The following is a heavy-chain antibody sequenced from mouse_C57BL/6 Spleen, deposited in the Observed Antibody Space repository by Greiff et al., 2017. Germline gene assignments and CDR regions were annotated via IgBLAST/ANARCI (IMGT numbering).Heavy chain of an antibody. D-gene: IGHD1-1*01. CDR3: ARRGDGSSPE. CDR2: IYPRSGNT. V-gene: IGHV1-81*01. Sequence: QVHVKQSGAELARPGASVKLSCKASGYTFTSYGISWVKQRTGQGLEWIGEIYPRSGNTYYNEKFKGKATLTADKSSSTAYMELRSLTSEDSAVYFCARRGDGSSPEWGQGTLVTVSA. CDR1: GYTFTSYG. J-gene: IGHJ3*02.